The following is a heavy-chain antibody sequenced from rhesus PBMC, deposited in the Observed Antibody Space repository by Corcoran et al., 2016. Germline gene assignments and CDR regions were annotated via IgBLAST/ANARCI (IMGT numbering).Heavy chain of an antibody. D-gene: IGHD5-30*01. J-gene: IGHJ4*01. Sequence: QVQLQESGPGLVKPSETLSLTCAVSGGSISSNYWSWIRQPPGKGLEWIGYIFGSSGSTYYNPSLKSRGNSSTDTSKNQFSLKLSSVTAADTAVYYCARGQGYSGYSFGDFDYWGQGVLVTVSS. V-gene: IGHV4-165*01. CDR2: IFGSSGST. CDR3: ARGQGYSGYSFGDFDY. CDR1: GGSISSNY.